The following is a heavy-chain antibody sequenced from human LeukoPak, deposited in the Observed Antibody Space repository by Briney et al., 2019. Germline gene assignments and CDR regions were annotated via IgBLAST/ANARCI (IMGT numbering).Heavy chain of an antibody. Sequence: GASVKVSCKASGYTFTGYYMHWVRQAPGQGLEWMGWINPNSGGTNYAQKFQGRVTMTRDTSISTAYMEPSRLRSDDTAVYYCARAYGSGSYYYNNWFDPWGQGTLVTVSS. CDR3: ARAYGSGSYYYNNWFDP. D-gene: IGHD3-10*01. CDR1: GYTFTGYY. CDR2: INPNSGGT. V-gene: IGHV1-2*02. J-gene: IGHJ5*02.